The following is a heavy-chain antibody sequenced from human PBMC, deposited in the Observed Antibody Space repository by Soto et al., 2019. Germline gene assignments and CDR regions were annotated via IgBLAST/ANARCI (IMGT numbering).Heavy chain of an antibody. Sequence: ASETLSLTCAVYGGSFNGYWWSWARQPPGKGLEWIGQIYRSGSATYNPSLKSRVTMSVDNSKNQFSLELTSVTAADTAVYYCARNGPYAQDFWGRGTLVTVSS. V-gene: IGHV4-34*01. CDR2: IYRSGSA. J-gene: IGHJ4*02. CDR1: GGSFNGYW. CDR3: ARNGPYAQDF. D-gene: IGHD2-2*01.